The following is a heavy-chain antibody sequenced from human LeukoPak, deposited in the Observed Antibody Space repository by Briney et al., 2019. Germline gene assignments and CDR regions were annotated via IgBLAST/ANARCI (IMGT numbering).Heavy chain of an antibody. CDR1: GFTFSSYW. Sequence: GGSLRLSCAASGFTFSSYWMHWVRQAPGKGLVCVSRINSDGRSTSYADSVKGRFTISRDNAKNMLYLQMNRMRVEDTAVYYCARVSPNTVTTLQYFDYWGQGTLVTVSS. CDR2: INSDGRST. J-gene: IGHJ4*02. CDR3: ARVSPNTVTTLQYFDY. D-gene: IGHD4-17*01. V-gene: IGHV3-74*01.